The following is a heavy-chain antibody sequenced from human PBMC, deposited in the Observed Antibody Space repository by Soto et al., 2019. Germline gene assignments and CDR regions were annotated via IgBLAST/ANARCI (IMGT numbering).Heavy chain of an antibody. CDR1: GFTFTSSA. V-gene: IGHV1-58*01. Sequence: SVKVSCKASGFTFTSSAVQWVRQARGQRLEWIGWIVVGSGNTNYAQKFQERVTITRDMSTSTAYMELSSLRSEDTAVYYCAARGSYYDSLADPYAFDIWGQGTVVTVSS. CDR3: AARGSYYDSLADPYAFDI. J-gene: IGHJ3*02. CDR2: IVVGSGNT. D-gene: IGHD3-22*01.